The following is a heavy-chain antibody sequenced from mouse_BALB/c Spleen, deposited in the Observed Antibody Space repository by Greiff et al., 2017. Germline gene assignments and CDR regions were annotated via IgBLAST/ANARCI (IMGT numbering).Heavy chain of an antibody. CDR2: IRNKANGYTT. J-gene: IGHJ4*01. CDR3: ARDTDYVAMDY. V-gene: IGHV7-3*02. CDR1: GFTFTDYY. Sequence: EVNVVESGGGLVQPGGSLRLSCATSGFTFTDYYMSWVRQPPGKALEWLGFIRNKANGYTTEYSASVKGRFTISRDNSQSILYLQMNTLRAEDSATYYCARDTDYVAMDYWGQGTSVTVSS.